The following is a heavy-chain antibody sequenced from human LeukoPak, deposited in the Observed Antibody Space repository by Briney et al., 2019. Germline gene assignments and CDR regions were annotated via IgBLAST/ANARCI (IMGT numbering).Heavy chain of an antibody. J-gene: IGHJ4*02. D-gene: IGHD3-22*01. Sequence: ASVKVSCKASGYTFTGYYMHWVRQAPGQGLEWMRRINPNSGGTNYAQKFQGRVTMTRDTSISTAYMELSRLRSDDTAVYYCARGYYDSSGNYYPEAGFDYWGQGTLVTVSS. CDR1: GYTFTGYY. CDR3: ARGYYDSSGNYYPEAGFDY. V-gene: IGHV1-2*06. CDR2: INPNSGGT.